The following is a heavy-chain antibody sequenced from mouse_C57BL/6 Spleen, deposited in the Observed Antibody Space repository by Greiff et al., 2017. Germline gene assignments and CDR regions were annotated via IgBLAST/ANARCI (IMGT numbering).Heavy chain of an antibody. J-gene: IGHJ3*01. CDR2: ISYDGSN. CDR3: ARDTTVVAPDAY. V-gene: IGHV3-6*01. D-gene: IGHD1-1*01. Sequence: EVQLKESGPGLVKPSQSLSLTCSVTGYSITSGYYWNWIRQFPGNKQEWMGYISYDGSNNYNPSLKNRISITRDTSKNQFFLKLNSVTTEDTATYYCARDTTVVAPDAYWGQGTLVTVSA. CDR1: GYSITSGYY.